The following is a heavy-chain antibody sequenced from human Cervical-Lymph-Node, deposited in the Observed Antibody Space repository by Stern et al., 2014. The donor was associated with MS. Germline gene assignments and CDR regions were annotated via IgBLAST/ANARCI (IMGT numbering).Heavy chain of an antibody. D-gene: IGHD3-22*01. CDR3: VRQDDSSAESY. CDR1: GYTFISYW. CDR2: IYPGEPGT. Sequence: QLVQSGAEVKKPGESLKISCKASGYTFISYWIGWVRQMPGKGLEWMGIIYPGEPGTRYSPSFQGQATISAARYHSTAYLQWSSLQASDTAVYYCVRQDDSSAESYWGQGTLVTVSS. V-gene: IGHV5-51*01. J-gene: IGHJ4*02.